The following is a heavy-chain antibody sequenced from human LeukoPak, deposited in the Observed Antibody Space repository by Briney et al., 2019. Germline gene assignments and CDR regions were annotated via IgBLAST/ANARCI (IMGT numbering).Heavy chain of an antibody. Sequence: ASVKVSCKASGYTFTGYYMHWVRQAPGQGLEWMGWINPNSGSTNYAQKFQGWVTMTRDTSISTAYMELSRLRSDDTAVYYCARGADSGSYYHDAFDIWGQGTMVTVSS. CDR2: INPNSGST. CDR3: ARGADSGSYYHDAFDI. J-gene: IGHJ3*02. D-gene: IGHD1-26*01. CDR1: GYTFTGYY. V-gene: IGHV1-2*04.